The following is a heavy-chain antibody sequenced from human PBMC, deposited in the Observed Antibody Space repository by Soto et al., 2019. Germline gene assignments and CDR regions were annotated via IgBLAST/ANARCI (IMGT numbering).Heavy chain of an antibody. CDR1: GYTFTGYY. CDR3: ARGYGRGGAGMDV. J-gene: IGHJ6*02. D-gene: IGHD3-16*01. V-gene: IGHV1-2*02. CDR2: INPNSGGT. Sequence: QVQLVQSGAEVKKPGASVKVSCKASGYTFTGYYMHWVRQAPGQGLEWMGWINPNSGGTNYAQKFQGRVTGTRYTFISTAYMELSRLISDDMAVDYCARGYGRGGAGMDVWGQGATVTVSS.